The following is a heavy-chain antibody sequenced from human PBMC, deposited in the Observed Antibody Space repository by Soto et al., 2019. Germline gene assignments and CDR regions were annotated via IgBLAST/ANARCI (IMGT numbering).Heavy chain of an antibody. V-gene: IGHV3-53*01. CDR3: ARGYYDTTASFDY. CDR1: GFTVSSHY. D-gene: IGHD3-22*01. Sequence: PGGSLRLSCAASGFTVSSHYMTWVRQAPGKGLEWVSLIYSGGSTYYADSVKGRFTISRDNTKNMLYLQMNSLRAEDTAVYYCARGYYDTTASFDYWCQGPLVTLSS. J-gene: IGHJ4*02. CDR2: IYSGGST.